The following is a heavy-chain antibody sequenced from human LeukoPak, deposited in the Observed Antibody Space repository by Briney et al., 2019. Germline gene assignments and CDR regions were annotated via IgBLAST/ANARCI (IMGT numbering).Heavy chain of an antibody. CDR2: INHSGST. CDR1: GGSFSGYY. D-gene: IGHD6-6*01. Sequence: PSETLSLTCAVYGGSFSGYYSSWIRQPPGKGLEWLGEINHSGSTNYNPSLKSRVTISVDTSKNQFSLKLSSVTAAATALYYCARGRTAARHYYYYMDVWGKGTTVTVSS. V-gene: IGHV4-34*01. CDR3: ARGRTAARHYYYYMDV. J-gene: IGHJ6*03.